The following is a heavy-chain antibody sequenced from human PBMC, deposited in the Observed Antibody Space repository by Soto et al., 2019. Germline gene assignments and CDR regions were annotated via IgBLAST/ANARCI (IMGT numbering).Heavy chain of an antibody. Sequence: QVQLVQSGAEVKKPGSSVKVSCKASGGTFSSYAISRVRQAPGQGPEWMGGIIPIFGTANYAQKFKGRVTITADETTSTAYMELSSLRSEDTAVYYCARSNCSGGSCYPKTYYYYYGMDVWGQGTTVTVSS. CDR2: IIPIFGTA. D-gene: IGHD2-15*01. CDR3: ARSNCSGGSCYPKTYYYYYGMDV. J-gene: IGHJ6*02. CDR1: GGTFSSYA. V-gene: IGHV1-69*01.